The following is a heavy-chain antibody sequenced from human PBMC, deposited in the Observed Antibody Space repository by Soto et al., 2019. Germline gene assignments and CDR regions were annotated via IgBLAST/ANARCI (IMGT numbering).Heavy chain of an antibody. V-gene: IGHV1-2*04. J-gene: IGHJ4*02. D-gene: IGHD5-12*01. Sequence: QVQLVQSGAEVKKPGASVKVSCKASGYTFTGYYMQWVRQAPGQGLEWMGWINPNSGGTNYAQKFQGWVTMTRDTSISTAYMELSRLRSDDTAVYYCARAWGYSGYDYFLDYWCQGTLVTVSS. CDR3: ARAWGYSGYDYFLDY. CDR2: INPNSGGT. CDR1: GYTFTGYY.